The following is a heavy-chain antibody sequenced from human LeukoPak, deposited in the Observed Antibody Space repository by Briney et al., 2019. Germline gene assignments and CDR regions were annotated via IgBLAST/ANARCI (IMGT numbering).Heavy chain of an antibody. CDR2: IKQDGSAK. V-gene: IGHV3-7*01. CDR1: GFTFSSYW. D-gene: IGHD3-22*01. J-gene: IGHJ4*02. Sequence: AGGPLRLSCAASGFTFSSYWMSWVRQAPGKGLEWVANIKQDGSAKYYADSVKGRFTISRDNAKNSLYLQMNSLRAEDTAVYYCARDMKNSSGYLDWGQGTLVTVSS. CDR3: ARDMKNSSGYLD.